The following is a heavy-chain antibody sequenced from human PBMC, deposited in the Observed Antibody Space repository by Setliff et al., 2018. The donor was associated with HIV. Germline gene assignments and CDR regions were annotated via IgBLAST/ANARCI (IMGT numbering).Heavy chain of an antibody. CDR1: GYTFTNYD. D-gene: IGHD5-12*01. J-gene: IGHJ4*02. V-gene: IGHV1-18*01. Sequence: ASVKVSCKASGYTFTNYDINWVRQAPGQGLEWMGWVSTYNGNANYAQKFQGRVTMTTHTSTTTAHMELRSLRSDDTAVYYCGLATILGGAFDYWGQGTLVTVSS. CDR2: VSTYNGNA. CDR3: GLATILGGAFDY.